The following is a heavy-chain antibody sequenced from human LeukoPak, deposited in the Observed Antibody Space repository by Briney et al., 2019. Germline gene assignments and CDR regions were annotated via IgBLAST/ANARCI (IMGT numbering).Heavy chain of an antibody. V-gene: IGHV3-7*01. Sequence: GSLRLSRAASGITFSNYWMSWVRPAPKEGLGWGANIKQDGSEKYYVDSVKGRFTISRDNAKNSLCLQMNSLRAEDTAVYYCARGIVGATKRNYYYGMDVWGQGTTVTVSS. CDR3: ARGIVGATKRNYYYGMDV. J-gene: IGHJ6*02. CDR1: GITFSNYW. D-gene: IGHD1-26*01. CDR2: IKQDGSEK.